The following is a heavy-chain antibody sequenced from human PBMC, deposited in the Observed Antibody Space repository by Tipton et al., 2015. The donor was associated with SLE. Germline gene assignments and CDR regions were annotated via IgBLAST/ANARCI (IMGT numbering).Heavy chain of an antibody. CDR1: GFTFSTYT. CDR2: ISSDTTYI. CDR3: ASWGRMTTVSH. V-gene: IGHV3-21*01. J-gene: IGHJ4*02. D-gene: IGHD4-17*01. Sequence: GSLRLSCAASGFTFSTYTMNWVRQAPGKGLEWASSISSDTTYISYTDSVKGRFTISRDDAKNSLFLQMNSLRVEDTAVYYCASWGRMTTVSHWGQGTLVTVSS.